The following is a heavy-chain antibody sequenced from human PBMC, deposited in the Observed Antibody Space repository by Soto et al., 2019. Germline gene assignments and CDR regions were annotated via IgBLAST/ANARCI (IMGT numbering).Heavy chain of an antibody. V-gene: IGHV3-23*01. D-gene: IGHD3-16*01. Sequence: EVQLLESGGGLVQPGGSLRLSCAASGFTFSSYAMSWVRQAPGKGLEWVSAISGSGGSTYYADSMKGRFTISRDNSKNTLYLQMNSLRAEDTAVYYCAKVPGYDYIWGSFDYWGQGTLVTVSS. CDR3: AKVPGYDYIWGSFDY. CDR1: GFTFSSYA. J-gene: IGHJ4*02. CDR2: ISGSGGST.